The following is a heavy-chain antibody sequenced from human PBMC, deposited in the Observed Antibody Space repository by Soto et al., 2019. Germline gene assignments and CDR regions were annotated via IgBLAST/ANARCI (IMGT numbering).Heavy chain of an antibody. D-gene: IGHD4-17*01. J-gene: IGHJ5*02. V-gene: IGHV4-39*01. CDR3: ARLPRPKDYESWFAP. CDR1: GASITTSSYH. CDR2: IHYSVTT. Sequence: PSETLSLTCTVSGASITTSSYHWGWFRQSPGKGLAWIGTIHYSVTTYYNPSLRSRVSISVDMSNNQFSLNLSSVTAADTDVYYCARLPRPKDYESWFAPWGQGTLVAVSS.